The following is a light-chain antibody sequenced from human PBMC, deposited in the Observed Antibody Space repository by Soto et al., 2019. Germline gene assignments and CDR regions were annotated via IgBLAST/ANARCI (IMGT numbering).Light chain of an antibody. CDR3: QQRSNWPIT. Sequence: EMVLTQSPATLSLSPGERATHSCRASQSVSSYLAWYQQKPGQAPRLLIYDASNRATGIPARFSGSGSGTDFTLTISSLEPEDFAVYYCQQRSNWPITFGQGT. CDR1: QSVSSY. CDR2: DAS. V-gene: IGKV3-11*01. J-gene: IGKJ5*01.